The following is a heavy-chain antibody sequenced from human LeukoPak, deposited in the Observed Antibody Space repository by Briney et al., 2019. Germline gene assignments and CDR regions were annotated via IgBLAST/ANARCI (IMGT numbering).Heavy chain of an antibody. V-gene: IGHV3-21*01. CDR2: ISSSSSYI. J-gene: IGHJ5*02. Sequence: PGGSLRLSCAASGFTFSSYSMNWVRQAPGKGLEWVSSISSSSSYIYYADSAKGRFTISRDNAKNSLYLQMNSLRAEDTAVYYCARGHSSGWYGWFDPWGQGTLVTVSS. CDR3: ARGHSSGWYGWFDP. CDR1: GFTFSSYS. D-gene: IGHD6-19*01.